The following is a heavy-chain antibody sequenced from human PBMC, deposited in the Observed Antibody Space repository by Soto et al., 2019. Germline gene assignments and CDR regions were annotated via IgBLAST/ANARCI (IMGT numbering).Heavy chain of an antibody. V-gene: IGHV1-24*01. CDR1: GYTLTELS. D-gene: IGHD6-13*01. CDR2: FDPEDGET. J-gene: IGHJ6*02. Sequence: GASVKVSCKVSGYTLTELSMHWVRQAPGKGLEWMGGFDPEDGETIYAQKFQGRVTMTEDTSTDTAYMELSSLRSEDTAVYYCATDPTPGIARRYYYYGMDVWGQGTTVTVSS. CDR3: ATDPTPGIARRYYYYGMDV.